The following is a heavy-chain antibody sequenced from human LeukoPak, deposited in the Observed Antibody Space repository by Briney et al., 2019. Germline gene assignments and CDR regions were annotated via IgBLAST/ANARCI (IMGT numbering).Heavy chain of an antibody. CDR3: ARTAEWALLNFDY. CDR2: ISGYSGNT. D-gene: IGHD1-26*01. Sequence: ASVKVSCKASGYTFTSYGISWVRQAPGQGLEWMGWISGYSGNTNYAQKFQGRVAMTTDTSTTTAYMELRSLRSDDTAVYYCARTAEWALLNFDYWGQGTLVTVSS. CDR1: GYTFTSYG. J-gene: IGHJ4*02. V-gene: IGHV1-18*01.